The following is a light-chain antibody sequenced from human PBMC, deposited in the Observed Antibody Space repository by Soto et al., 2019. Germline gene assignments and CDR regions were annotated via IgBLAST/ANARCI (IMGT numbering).Light chain of an antibody. Sequence: VVKTQSPATLSVSPGERATLSCRASQSVGSKLAWYQQKPGQAPRLLIFDAFTRATGIPARFSGSGSGTEFTLFISSLQSEDFAVYYCQQYNNWPPLTFGGGTKVDIK. CDR2: DAF. CDR1: QSVGSK. J-gene: IGKJ4*01. V-gene: IGKV3-15*01. CDR3: QQYNNWPPLT.